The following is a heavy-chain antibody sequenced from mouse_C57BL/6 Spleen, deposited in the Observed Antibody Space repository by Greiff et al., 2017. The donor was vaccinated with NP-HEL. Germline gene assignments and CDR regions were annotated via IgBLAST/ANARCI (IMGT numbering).Heavy chain of an antibody. Sequence: QVQLQQSGAELARPGASVKLSCTASGYTFTSYGISWVKQRTGQGLEWIGEIYPRSGNTYYNEKLKGKATLTAEKSSSTAYMELRCLTSEDSAVYFCARPGDYDSWFAYWGQGTLVTVSA. J-gene: IGHJ3*01. CDR1: GYTFTSYG. CDR2: IYPRSGNT. V-gene: IGHV1-81*01. D-gene: IGHD2-4*01. CDR3: ARPGDYDSWFAY.